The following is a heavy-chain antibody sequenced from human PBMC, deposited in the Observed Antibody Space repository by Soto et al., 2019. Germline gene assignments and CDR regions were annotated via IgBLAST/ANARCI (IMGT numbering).Heavy chain of an antibody. J-gene: IGHJ4*02. Sequence: QVQLQESGPGLVKPSETLSLTCTVSGDSISTYYWSWILQPPGKGLEWIGYIYYSGSTNYNPSLKSRVTTSVDTSTNQFSLKLSSVTAADTAVYYCARGRIQYTFWGQGTLVTVST. V-gene: IGHV4-59*01. CDR1: GDSISTYY. D-gene: IGHD5-18*01. CDR2: IYYSGST. CDR3: ARGRIQYTF.